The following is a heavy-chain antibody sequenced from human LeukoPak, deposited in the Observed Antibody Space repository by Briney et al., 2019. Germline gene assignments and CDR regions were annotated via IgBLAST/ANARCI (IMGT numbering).Heavy chain of an antibody. Sequence: PSETLSLTCIVSGGPISRSSHYWGWIRQPPGKGLEWIGSMYNSGSTYYNPSLKSRVTISVDTSKNQYSLKLSSVTATDTAVYYCARLGAAAPYYVDYWGQGTLVTVSS. CDR3: ARLGAAAPYYVDY. CDR1: GGPISRSSHY. J-gene: IGHJ4*02. D-gene: IGHD6-13*01. CDR2: MYNSGST. V-gene: IGHV4-39*01.